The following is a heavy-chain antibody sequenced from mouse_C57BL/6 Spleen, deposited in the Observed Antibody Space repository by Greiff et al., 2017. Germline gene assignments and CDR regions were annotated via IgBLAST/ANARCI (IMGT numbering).Heavy chain of an antibody. CDR3: TRRGIYYDYDRYAMDY. CDR2: IDPETGGT. J-gene: IGHJ4*01. Sequence: VQLQQSGAELVRPGASVTLSCKASGYTFTDYEMHWVKQTPVHGLEWIGAIDPETGGTAYNQKFKGKAILTADKSSSTAYMELRSLTSEDSAVYYCTRRGIYYDYDRYAMDYWGQGTSVTVSS. CDR1: GYTFTDYE. D-gene: IGHD2-4*01. V-gene: IGHV1-15*01.